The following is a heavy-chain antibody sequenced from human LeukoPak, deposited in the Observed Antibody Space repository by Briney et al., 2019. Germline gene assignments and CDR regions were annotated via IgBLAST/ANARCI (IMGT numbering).Heavy chain of an antibody. D-gene: IGHD1-26*01. CDR2: IYSSGST. CDR1: GGSISRYY. CDR3: ARHESAVGALFY. Sequence: PSETLSLTCTVSGGSISRYYWSWIRQPPGKGLEWIGYIYSSGSTNSNPSLESRVTISVDTSKNNFSLRLASVTAADTAMYYCARHESAVGALFYWGQGTLVTVSS. J-gene: IGHJ4*02. V-gene: IGHV4-59*08.